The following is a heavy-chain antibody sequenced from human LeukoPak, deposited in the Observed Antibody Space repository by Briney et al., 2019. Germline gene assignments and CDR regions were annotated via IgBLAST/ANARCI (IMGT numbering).Heavy chain of an antibody. D-gene: IGHD3-22*01. CDR3: AKPGRDYYDSSGYYSDAFDI. V-gene: IGHV3-23*01. Sequence: GGSLRLSCAASGFTFSTSWMTWVRQAPGKGLEWVSAISGSGGSTYYADSVKGRFTISRDNSKNTLYLQMNSLRAEDTAVYYCAKPGRDYYDSSGYYSDAFDIWGQGTMVTVSS. J-gene: IGHJ3*02. CDR2: ISGSGGST. CDR1: GFTFSTSW.